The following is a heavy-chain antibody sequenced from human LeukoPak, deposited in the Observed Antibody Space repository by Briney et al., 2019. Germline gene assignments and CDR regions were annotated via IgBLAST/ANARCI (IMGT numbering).Heavy chain of an antibody. J-gene: IGHJ5*02. CDR1: GGSFSGYY. V-gene: IGHV4-34*01. CDR2: INHSGST. D-gene: IGHD5-18*01. CDR3: AKRDTAMARAFGGFDP. Sequence: SETLSLTCAVYGGSFSGYYWSWIRQPPGKGLEWIGEINHSGSTNYNPSLKSRVTISVDTSKNQFSLKPSSVTAADTAVYYCAKRDTAMARAFGGFDPWGQGTLVTVSS.